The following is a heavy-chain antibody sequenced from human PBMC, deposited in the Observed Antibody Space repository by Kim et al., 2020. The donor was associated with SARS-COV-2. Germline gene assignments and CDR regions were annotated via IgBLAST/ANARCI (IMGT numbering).Heavy chain of an antibody. V-gene: IGHV4-59*12. D-gene: IGHD3-10*01. CDR1: GASITRFY. Sequence: SETLSLTCSVSGASITRFYWTWIRQSPARGLEWVGYIFNTGDTQYNPSLMGRVTISLDTPKNQIPLKLVSVTAADTAVYFCARVGFGEPPDHFYYFMDG. CDR3: ARVGFGEPPDHFYYFMDG. J-gene: IGHJ6*03. CDR2: IFNTGDT.